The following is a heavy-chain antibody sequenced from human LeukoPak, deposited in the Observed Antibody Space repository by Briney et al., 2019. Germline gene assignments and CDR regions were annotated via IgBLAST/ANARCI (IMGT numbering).Heavy chain of an antibody. CDR1: GYTFTSYY. CDR3: ARHTSFYGGNLGYYYGMDV. D-gene: IGHD4-23*01. J-gene: IGHJ6*02. Sequence: ASVKVSCKASGYTFTSYYMHWVRQAPGQGLEWMGIINPSGGSTSYAQKFQGRVTITADESTSTAYMELSSLRSEDTAVYYCARHTSFYGGNLGYYYGMDVWGQGTTVTVSS. CDR2: INPSGGST. V-gene: IGHV1-46*01.